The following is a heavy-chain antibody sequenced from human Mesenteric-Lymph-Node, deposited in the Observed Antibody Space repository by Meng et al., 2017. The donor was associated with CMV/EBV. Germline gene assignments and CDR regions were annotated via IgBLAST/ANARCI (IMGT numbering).Heavy chain of an antibody. Sequence: QVQLVQSGAEVKKPGASVKVSCKASGYTFSSYAMHWVRQAPGQRLEWMGWINIVEDKTKTSQNFQGRVTLTRDTSANTAYMELSSLRSDDTAVYYCARTNNWGFDYWGQGTLVTVFS. CDR1: GYTFSSYA. J-gene: IGHJ4*02. CDR2: INIVEDKT. D-gene: IGHD3-16*01. V-gene: IGHV1-3*04. CDR3: ARTNNWGFDY.